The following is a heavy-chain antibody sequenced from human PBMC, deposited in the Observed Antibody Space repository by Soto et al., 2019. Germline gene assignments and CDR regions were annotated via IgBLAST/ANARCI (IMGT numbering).Heavy chain of an antibody. V-gene: IGHV1-46*01. CDR2: INPSGGST. D-gene: IGHD4-4*01. J-gene: IGHJ6*02. Sequence: ASVKVSCKASGYTFTSYYMHWVRQAPGQGLEWMGIINPSGGSTSYAQKFQGRVTMTRDTSTSTVYMELSSLRSEDTAVYYCATAAAAYSNYADPYYYYGMDVWGQGTTVTVSS. CDR1: GYTFTSYY. CDR3: ATAAAAYSNYADPYYYYGMDV.